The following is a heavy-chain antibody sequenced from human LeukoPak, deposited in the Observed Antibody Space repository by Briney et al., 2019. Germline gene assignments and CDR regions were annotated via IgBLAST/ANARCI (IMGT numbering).Heavy chain of an antibody. V-gene: IGHV1-24*01. Sequence: ASVKVSCKVSGYTLTELSMHWVRQAPGKGLEWMGGFDPEDGETIYAQKFQGRVTMIEDTSTDTAYMELSSLRSEDTAVYYCASGIVVVPAARTDYWGQGTLVTVSS. CDR3: ASGIVVVPAARTDY. CDR2: FDPEDGET. CDR1: GYTLTELS. J-gene: IGHJ4*02. D-gene: IGHD2-2*01.